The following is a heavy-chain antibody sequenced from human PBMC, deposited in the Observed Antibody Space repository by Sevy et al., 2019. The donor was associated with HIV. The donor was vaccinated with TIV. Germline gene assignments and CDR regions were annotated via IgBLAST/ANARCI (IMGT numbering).Heavy chain of an antibody. V-gene: IGHV3-7*01. J-gene: IGHJ5*02. Sequence: GGSLRLSCAASGFTFSTYWMSWVRQAPGKGLQWVANIKHDGTEKYYVDSVKGRFTISRDNAKNSLYLQMNSLRAEDTAVYYCARYNRDGSGRIITPGFHPWGQGTLVTVSS. CDR3: ARYNRDGSGRIITPGFHP. D-gene: IGHD3-10*01. CDR2: IKHDGTEK. CDR1: GFTFSTYW.